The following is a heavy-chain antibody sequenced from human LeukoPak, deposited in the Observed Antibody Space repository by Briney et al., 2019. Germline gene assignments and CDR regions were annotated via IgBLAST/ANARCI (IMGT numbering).Heavy chain of an antibody. Sequence: SETLSLTCAVYGGSFSGYYWSWIRQPPGKGLEWIGEINHSGSTNYNPSLKSRVTISVDTSKNQFSLKLSSVTAADTAVYYCARGYYARSYYFDYRGQGTLVTVSS. CDR3: ARGYYARSYYFDY. D-gene: IGHD2/OR15-2a*01. CDR1: GGSFSGYY. J-gene: IGHJ4*02. CDR2: INHSGST. V-gene: IGHV4-34*01.